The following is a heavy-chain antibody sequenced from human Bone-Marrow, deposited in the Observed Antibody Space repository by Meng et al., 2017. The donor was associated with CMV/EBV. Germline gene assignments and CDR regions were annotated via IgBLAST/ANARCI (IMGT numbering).Heavy chain of an antibody. CDR1: GYTFTSYY. D-gene: IGHD1-14*01. CDR2: INPSGGST. CDR3: ARTALTRVDFDY. J-gene: IGHJ4*02. Sequence: CKASGYTFTSYYMHWVRQAPGQGLEWMGIINPSGGSTSYAQKFQGRVTMTRDTSTSTVYMELSSLRSEDTAVYYCARTALTRVDFDYWGQGTLVTVSS. V-gene: IGHV1-46*01.